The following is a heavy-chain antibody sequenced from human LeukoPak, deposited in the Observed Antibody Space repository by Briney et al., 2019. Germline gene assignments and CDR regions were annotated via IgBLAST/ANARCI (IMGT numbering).Heavy chain of an antibody. V-gene: IGHV1-46*01. D-gene: IGHD3-22*01. CDR3: ARLTITMIGPGWFDP. CDR1: GYTFTSYY. Sequence: ASVKVSCKASGYTFTSYYMHWVRQAPGQGLEWMGIINPSGGSTSYAQKFQGRVTMTRDTSTSTVYMELSSLRSEDTAVYYCARLTITMIGPGWFDPWGQGTLVTVSS. CDR2: INPSGGST. J-gene: IGHJ5*02.